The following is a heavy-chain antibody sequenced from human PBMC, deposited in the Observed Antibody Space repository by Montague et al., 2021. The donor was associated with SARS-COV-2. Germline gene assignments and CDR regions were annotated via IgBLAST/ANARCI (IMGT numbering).Heavy chain of an antibody. CDR3: ARVGRSSYCSGGSCYGVSWFDP. CDR2: IYYSGST. CDR1: GGSISSYY. V-gene: IGHV4-59*01. J-gene: IGHJ5*02. Sequence: SETLSLTCTVSGGSISSYYWSWIRQPPGKGLEWIGYIYYSGSTNYNPSPKSRVTISVDTSKNQFSLKLSSVTAADTAVYYCARVGRSSYCSGGSCYGVSWFDPWGQGTLVTVSS. D-gene: IGHD2-15*01.